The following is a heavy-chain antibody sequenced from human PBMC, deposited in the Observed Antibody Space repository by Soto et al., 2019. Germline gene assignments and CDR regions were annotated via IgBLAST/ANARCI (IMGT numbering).Heavy chain of an antibody. J-gene: IGHJ3*02. V-gene: IGHV1-46*03. CDR2: INPSGGST. Sequence: GASVKVSCKASGYTFTSYYMHWVRQAPGQGLEWMGIINPSGGSTSYAQKFQGRVTMTRDTSTSTVYMELSSLRSEDTAVFYCARSYGVVTSFRGAFDIWGQGTMVTVSS. D-gene: IGHD2-2*01. CDR3: ARSYGVVTSFRGAFDI. CDR1: GYTFTSYY.